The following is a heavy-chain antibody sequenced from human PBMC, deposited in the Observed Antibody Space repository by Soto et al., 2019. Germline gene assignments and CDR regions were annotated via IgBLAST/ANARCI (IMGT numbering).Heavy chain of an antibody. V-gene: IGHV4-39*01. CDR2: IYYSGST. Sequence: PSETLSLTCTVSGGSISSSSYYWGWIRQPPGKGLEWIWSIYYSGSTYYNPSLKSRVTISVDTSKNQFSLKLSSVTAADTAVYYCASPYYYGSGLNPLDVWGKGTTVTVSS. D-gene: IGHD3-10*01. J-gene: IGHJ6*04. CDR1: GGSISSSSYY. CDR3: ASPYYYGSGLNPLDV.